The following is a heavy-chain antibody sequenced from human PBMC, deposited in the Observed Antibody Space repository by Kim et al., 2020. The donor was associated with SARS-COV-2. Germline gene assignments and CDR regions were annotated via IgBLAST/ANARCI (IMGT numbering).Heavy chain of an antibody. CDR3: ARGATARRSGWFDP. D-gene: IGHD3-3*01. Sequence: AQKFQGRVTMTRDTSTSTVYMELSSLRSEDTAVYYCARGATARRSGWFDPWGQGTLVTVSS. V-gene: IGHV1-46*01. J-gene: IGHJ5*02.